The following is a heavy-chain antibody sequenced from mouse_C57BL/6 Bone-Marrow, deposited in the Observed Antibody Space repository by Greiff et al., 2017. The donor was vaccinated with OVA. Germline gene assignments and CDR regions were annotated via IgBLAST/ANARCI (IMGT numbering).Heavy chain of an antibody. J-gene: IGHJ3*01. CDR3: TTGTWFAY. V-gene: IGHV14-4*01. Sequence: VQLQQSGAELVRPGASVKLSCTASGFTIKDDYMHWVKQRPEQGLEWIGWIDGEKGGKEEESKFQGKATITADTSSNTAYLQLSSLTSEDTAVYYCTTGTWFAYWGQGTLVTVSA. D-gene: IGHD4-1*01. CDR2: IDGEKGGK. CDR1: GFTIKDDY.